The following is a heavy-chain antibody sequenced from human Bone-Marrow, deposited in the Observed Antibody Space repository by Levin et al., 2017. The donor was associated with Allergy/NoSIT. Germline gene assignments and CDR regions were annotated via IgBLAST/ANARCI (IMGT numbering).Heavy chain of an antibody. CDR2: IYYSGST. J-gene: IGHJ4*02. CDR1: GGSISSYY. D-gene: IGHD1-26*01. CDR3: ARGSPIMGTGY. Sequence: SQTLSLTCTVSGGSISSYYWSWIRQPPGKGLEWIGYIYYSGSTNYNPSLKSRVTISVDTSKNQFSLKLSSVTAADTAVYYCARGSPIMGTGYWSQGTLVTVSS. V-gene: IGHV4-59*01.